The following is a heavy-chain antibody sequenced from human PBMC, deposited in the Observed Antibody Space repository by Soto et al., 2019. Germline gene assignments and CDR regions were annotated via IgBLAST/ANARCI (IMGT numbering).Heavy chain of an antibody. D-gene: IGHD2-2*01. CDR3: ARGYCSSTSCYDFFDY. CDR1: GFTFSSYA. Sequence: GGSLRLSCAASGFTFSSYAMHWVRQAPGKGLEWVAVISYDGSNKYYADSVKGRFTISRDNSKNTLYLQMNSLRAEDTAVYYCARGYCSSTSCYDFFDYWGQGTLVTVSS. J-gene: IGHJ4*02. V-gene: IGHV3-30-3*01. CDR2: ISYDGSNK.